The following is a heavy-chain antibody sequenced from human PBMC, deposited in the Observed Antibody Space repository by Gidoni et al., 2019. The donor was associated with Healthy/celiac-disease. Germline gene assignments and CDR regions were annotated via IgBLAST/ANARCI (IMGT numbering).Heavy chain of an antibody. CDR1: GFTFISYR. V-gene: IGHV3-48*02. D-gene: IGHD1-1*01. J-gene: IGHJ2*01. CDR3: ARWGPLVWASNWDYWYFDL. CDR2: ISSSSSTI. Sequence: EVQLVESGGGLVQPGGSLRLSCAASGFTFISYRMNWVRQAPGKGLEWVSYISSSSSTIYYADSVKGRFTISRDNAKNSLYLQMNSLRDEDTAVYYCARWGPLVWASNWDYWYFDLWGRGTLVTVSS.